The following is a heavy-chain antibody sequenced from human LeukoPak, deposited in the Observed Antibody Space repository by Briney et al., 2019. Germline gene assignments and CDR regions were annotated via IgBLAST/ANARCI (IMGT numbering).Heavy chain of an antibody. CDR1: GFTFSSYG. J-gene: IGHJ3*02. V-gene: IGHV3-33*01. CDR2: IWYDGSSK. Sequence: GGSLRLSCAASGFTFSSYGMHWVRQASGKGLEWVAVIWYDGSSKYYTDPVKGRFTISRDNSKNTLYLQMNSLRAEDTAVYYCARDPGTSWPYDAFDIWGQGTMVTVSS. CDR3: ARDPGTSWPYDAFDI. D-gene: IGHD2-2*01.